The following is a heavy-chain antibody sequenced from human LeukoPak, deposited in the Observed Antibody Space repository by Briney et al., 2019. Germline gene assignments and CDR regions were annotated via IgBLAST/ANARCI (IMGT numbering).Heavy chain of an antibody. D-gene: IGHD4-17*01. CDR1: GGTFSSYA. CDR2: IIPIFGIA. Sequence: SVKVSCKASGGTFSSYAISWVRQAPGQGLEWMGRIIPIFGIANYAQKFQGRVTITADKSTSTVYMELSSLRPEDTAVYYCAREMMTTVTTPYYFDYWGQGTLVTVSS. CDR3: AREMMTTVTTPYYFDY. J-gene: IGHJ4*02. V-gene: IGHV1-69*04.